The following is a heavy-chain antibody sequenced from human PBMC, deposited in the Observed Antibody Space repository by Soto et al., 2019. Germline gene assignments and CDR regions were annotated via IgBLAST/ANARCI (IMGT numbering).Heavy chain of an antibody. CDR2: IYYSGST. Sequence: PSETLSLTCTVSGGSISSYYWSWIRQPPGKGLEWIGYIYYSGSTNYNPSLKSRVTISVDTSKNQFSLKLSSVTAADTAVYYCARGGGTRGSYCDFWSGYSRYYYGMDVWGQGTTITVS. CDR3: ARGGGTRGSYCDFWSGYSRYYYGMDV. CDR1: GGSISSYY. D-gene: IGHD3-3*01. V-gene: IGHV4-59*01. J-gene: IGHJ6*02.